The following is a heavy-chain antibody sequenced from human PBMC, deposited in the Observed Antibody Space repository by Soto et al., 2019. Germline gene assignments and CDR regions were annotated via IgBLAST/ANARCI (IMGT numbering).Heavy chain of an antibody. J-gene: IGHJ4*02. CDR1: GFSFSGSA. Sequence: PGGALRLSGAASGFSFSGSAMHWVRQASGKGLEWVGRIRSKANSYATAYAASVKGRFTISRDDSKNTAYLQMNSLKTEDTAVYYCTLVPGWVCSGGSRYCSSDYWGQRTFVSFSS. CDR2: IRSKANSYAT. D-gene: IGHD2-15*01. V-gene: IGHV3-73*01. CDR3: TLVPGWVCSGGSRYCSSDY.